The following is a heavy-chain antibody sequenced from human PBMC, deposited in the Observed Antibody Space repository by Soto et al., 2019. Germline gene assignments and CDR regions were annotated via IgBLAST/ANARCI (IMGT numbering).Heavy chain of an antibody. J-gene: IGHJ5*02. CDR3: AKGGPRGWLRSPNWFDP. V-gene: IGHV3-30*18. Sequence: QVQLVESGGGVVQPGRSLRLSCAASGFTFSSYGMHWVRQAPGKGLEWVAVISYDGSNKYYADSVKGRFTISRDNSKNTLYLQMNSLRAEDTAVYYCAKGGPRGWLRSPNWFDPWGQGTLVTVSS. CDR2: ISYDGSNK. CDR1: GFTFSSYG. D-gene: IGHD5-12*01.